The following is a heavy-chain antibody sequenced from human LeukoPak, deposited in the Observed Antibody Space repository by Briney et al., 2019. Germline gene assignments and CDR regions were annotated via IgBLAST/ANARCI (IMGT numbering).Heavy chain of an antibody. Sequence: GVSLRLSCAASGFTFSSYWMHWVRQAPGKGLVWVSRINNDGSITSYADSVKGRFTISRDNAKNTLYLQMNSLRAEDTAVYYCSRDRSTSFDYWGQGTLVTVSS. CDR3: SRDRSTSFDY. CDR2: INNDGSIT. J-gene: IGHJ4*02. CDR1: GFTFSSYW. D-gene: IGHD1-26*01. V-gene: IGHV3-74*01.